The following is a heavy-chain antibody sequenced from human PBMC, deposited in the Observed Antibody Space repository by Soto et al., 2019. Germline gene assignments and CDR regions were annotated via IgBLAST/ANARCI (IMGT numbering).Heavy chain of an antibody. V-gene: IGHV4-59*08. CDR2: IYYSGNT. J-gene: IGHJ4*02. CDR3: ARHATRSYDY. Sequence: PSETLSPTCTVSRGSISTYYWSWIRQPPGKGLECIGYIYYSGNTNYNPSLKSRVTISVDTSKNQFTLNLNSVTAADTAVYYCARHATRSYDYWGQGTLVTVSS. CDR1: RGSISTYY.